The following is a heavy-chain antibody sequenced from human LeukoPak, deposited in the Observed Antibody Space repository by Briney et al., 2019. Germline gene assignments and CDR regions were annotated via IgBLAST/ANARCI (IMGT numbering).Heavy chain of an antibody. V-gene: IGHV4-39*01. CDR3: ARHSSTVTTPFDY. CDR2: IYYSGYT. CDR1: GDSISSSNSY. J-gene: IGHJ4*02. Sequence: NASETLSLTCTVSGDSISSSNSYWGWIRQPPGKGLEWIGSIYYSGYTYYNPSLKSRVTISVDTSKNQFSLKLSSVTAADTAVYYCARHSSTVTTPFDYWGQGTLVTVSS. D-gene: IGHD4-17*01.